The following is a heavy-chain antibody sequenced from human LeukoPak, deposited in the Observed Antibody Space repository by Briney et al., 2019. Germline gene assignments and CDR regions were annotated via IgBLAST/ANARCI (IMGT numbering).Heavy chain of an antibody. CDR3: AKGRTNDY. J-gene: IGHJ4*02. D-gene: IGHD1/OR15-1a*01. Sequence: GGSLRLSCAASGFTFSTYAMSWVRQTPERGLEWVSAISDTGGNTFYADSVKGRFTISRDNSKNTLYLQMNSLRAEATAIYYCAKGRTNDYWGQGTLVTVSS. CDR1: GFTFSTYA. V-gene: IGHV3-23*01. CDR2: ISDTGGNT.